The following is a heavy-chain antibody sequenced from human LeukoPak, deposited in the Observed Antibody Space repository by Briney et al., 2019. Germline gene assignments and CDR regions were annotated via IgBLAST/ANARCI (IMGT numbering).Heavy chain of an antibody. CDR2: ISAYNGNT. CDR3: ARPQGGYYYYGMDV. CDR1: GYTFTSYG. J-gene: IGHJ6*02. V-gene: IGHV1-18*01. Sequence: ASVKVTCKASGYTFTSYGISWVRQAPGQGLEWMGWISAYNGNTNYAQKLQGRVTMTTDTSTSTAYMELRSLRSDDTAVYYCARPQGGYYYYGMDVWGQGTTVTVSS. D-gene: IGHD3-16*01.